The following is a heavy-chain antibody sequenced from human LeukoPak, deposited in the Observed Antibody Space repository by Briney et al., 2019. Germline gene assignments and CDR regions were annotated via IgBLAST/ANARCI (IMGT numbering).Heavy chain of an antibody. CDR2: ISAYNGNT. CDR3: ARGYDILTGYYGFDY. CDR1: GYTFTSYG. D-gene: IGHD3-9*01. V-gene: IGHV1-18*01. Sequence: GASVKVSCKASGYTFTSYGISWVRQAPGQGLEWMGWISAYNGNTNYAQKLQGRVTMTTDTSTSTAYMELRSLRSDDTAVYYCARGYDILTGYYGFDYWGQGTLVTVSS. J-gene: IGHJ4*02.